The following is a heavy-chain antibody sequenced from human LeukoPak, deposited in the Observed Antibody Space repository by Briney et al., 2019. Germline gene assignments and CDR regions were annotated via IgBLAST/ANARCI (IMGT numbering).Heavy chain of an antibody. CDR3: ARGGQGDGYSADEAFDF. J-gene: IGHJ3*01. CDR1: GDSVSGNSTA. D-gene: IGHD5-24*01. V-gene: IGHV6-1*01. CDR2: TYYRSKWYN. Sequence: SQTLSLTCAISGDSVSGNSTAYNWIRQSPSRGPEWLGRTYYRSKWYNDYAISVKSRITVNPDTSRNQLSLQLNSVTPEDTAVYYCARGGQGDGYSADEAFDFWGPGTMVTVSS.